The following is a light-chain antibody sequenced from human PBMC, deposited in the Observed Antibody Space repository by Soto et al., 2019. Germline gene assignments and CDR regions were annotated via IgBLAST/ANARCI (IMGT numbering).Light chain of an antibody. CDR2: NVY. V-gene: IGLV2-14*03. Sequence: QSALTQPASVSGSPGQSITISCTGTSSDVGAYNFVSWHQQHPGKAPKLMIYNVYDRPSGISYRFSGSKSGNTASLTISGLQGEDEADYYCSSYTSSSTGVFGTGTKLTVL. J-gene: IGLJ1*01. CDR3: SSYTSSSTGV. CDR1: SSDVGAYNF.